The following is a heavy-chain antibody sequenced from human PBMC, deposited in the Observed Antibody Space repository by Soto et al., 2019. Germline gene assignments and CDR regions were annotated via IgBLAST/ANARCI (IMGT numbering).Heavy chain of an antibody. CDR3: ARSGDNYNRLDY. CDR2: SSNSGTFS. CDR1: GFTFSDYY. D-gene: IGHD1-1*01. J-gene: IGHJ4*02. V-gene: IGHV3-11*06. Sequence: GGSLRLSCEGSGFTFSDYYISWIRQAPGKGLEWISYSSNSGTFSRYADSVKGRFPISRDNTKNLLYLQMNSLRAEDTAVYYCARSGDNYNRLDYWGQGTTVTVSS.